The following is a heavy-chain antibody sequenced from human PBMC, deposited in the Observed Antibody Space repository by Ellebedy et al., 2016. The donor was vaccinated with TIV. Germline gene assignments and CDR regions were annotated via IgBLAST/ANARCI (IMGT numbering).Heavy chain of an antibody. J-gene: IGHJ4*02. V-gene: IGHV3-23*01. D-gene: IGHD2-15*01. CDR3: AKDRYCSGGICYWADY. CDR2: ISGTGYNT. CDR1: GFTLNSYA. Sequence: PGGSLRLSCAGSGFTLNSYAMSWVRQAPRKGLEWVATISGTGYNTYYGDSVKGRFTISRANSKNALYLQMDTLRVDDTAVYYCAKDRYCSGGICYWADYWGQGTQVTVSS.